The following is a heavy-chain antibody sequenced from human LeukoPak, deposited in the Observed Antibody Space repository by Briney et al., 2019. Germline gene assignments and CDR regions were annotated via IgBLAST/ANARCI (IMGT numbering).Heavy chain of an antibody. D-gene: IGHD2-15*01. J-gene: IGHJ3*02. Sequence: PGGSLRLSCAASGFTFSSYGMHWVRQAPGKGLEWVAFIRYDGSNKYYADSVKGRFIISRDNAKNTVYLQLNSLRVEDTAVYYCARSLGGAGSYDIWGQGTMVTVSS. CDR2: IRYDGSNK. V-gene: IGHV3-30*02. CDR3: ARSLGGAGSYDI. CDR1: GFTFSSYG.